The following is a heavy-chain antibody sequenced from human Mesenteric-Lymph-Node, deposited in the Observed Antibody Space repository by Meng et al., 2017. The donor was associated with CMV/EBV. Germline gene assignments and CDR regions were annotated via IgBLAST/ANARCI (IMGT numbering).Heavy chain of an antibody. Sequence: ITTYYWSCTRQPPGKRLECIGYIYYSGSTNYNPSLKSRVTISVDTSKNQFSLKLSSVTAADTAVYYCARLTSYYDFWSGYNAPNWFDPWGQGTLVTVSS. J-gene: IGHJ5*02. D-gene: IGHD3-3*01. V-gene: IGHV4-59*08. CDR1: ITTYY. CDR2: IYYSGST. CDR3: ARLTSYYDFWSGYNAPNWFDP.